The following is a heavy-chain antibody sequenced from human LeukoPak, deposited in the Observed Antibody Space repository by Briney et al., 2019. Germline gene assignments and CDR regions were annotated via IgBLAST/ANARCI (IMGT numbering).Heavy chain of an antibody. Sequence: GESLKISCQGSGYSFTNYWIGWVRQMPGKGLEWMGIIYPGDSDTRYSPSFQGQVTTSADKSISTAYLQWSSLKASDTAMYYCARRSDFWSGYWFDYWGQGTLVTVSS. V-gene: IGHV5-51*01. J-gene: IGHJ4*02. CDR1: GYSFTNYW. CDR3: ARRSDFWSGYWFDY. D-gene: IGHD3-3*01. CDR2: IYPGDSDT.